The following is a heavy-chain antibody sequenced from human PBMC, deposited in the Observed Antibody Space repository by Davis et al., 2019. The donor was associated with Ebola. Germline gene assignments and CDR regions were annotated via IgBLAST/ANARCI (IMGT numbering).Heavy chain of an antibody. CDR3: ARRATLSYYGLDV. Sequence: GRSLRPSCPAPGFTFTSYAIHWVRQAQGKGLEWVVIISYVGSNKIYADSVKGRFTISRDNSKNTLYLQMRSLRAEDTAVYYCARRATLSYYGLDVWGQGATVTVSS. J-gene: IGHJ6*02. V-gene: IGHV3-30*04. D-gene: IGHD1-26*01. CDR1: GFTFTSYA. CDR2: ISYVGSNK.